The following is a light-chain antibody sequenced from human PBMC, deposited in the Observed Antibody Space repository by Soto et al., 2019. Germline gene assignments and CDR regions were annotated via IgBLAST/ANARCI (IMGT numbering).Light chain of an antibody. CDR2: KVS. V-gene: IGKV2-24*01. Sequence: DIVMTQTPLSSPVILGQPASISFRSSQRLVHSDGNTYLSCLQQRPGQPARLLIYKVSKGFSGVPDSFSGSGAATYFTLNSRRVEAEDVGVYDCTQVTQFLTFGGGTKVDIK. CDR1: QRLVHSDGNTY. J-gene: IGKJ4*01. CDR3: TQVTQFLT.